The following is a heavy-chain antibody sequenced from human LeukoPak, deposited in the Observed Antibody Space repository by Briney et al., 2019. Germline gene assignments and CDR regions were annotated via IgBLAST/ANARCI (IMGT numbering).Heavy chain of an antibody. V-gene: IGHV1-24*01. CDR1: GFTFSSYA. J-gene: IGHJ4*02. Sequence: GGSLRLSCAASGFTFSSYAMHWVRQAPGKGLEWMGGFDPEDGETIYARKFQGRVTMTEDTSTDTAYMELSSLRSEDTAVYYCATGYYWGQGTLVTVSS. CDR3: ATGYY. CDR2: FDPEDGET.